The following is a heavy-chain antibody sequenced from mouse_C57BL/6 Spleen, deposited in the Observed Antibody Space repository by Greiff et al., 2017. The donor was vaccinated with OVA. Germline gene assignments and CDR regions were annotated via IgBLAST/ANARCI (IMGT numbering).Heavy chain of an antibody. CDR2: INPYNGGT. Sequence: EVQLQQSGPVLVKPGASVKMSCKASGYTFTDYYMNWVKQSHGKSLEWIGVINPYNGGTSYNQKFKGKATLTVDKSSSTAYMELNSLTSEDSAVYYCATYDYDPPFDYWGQGTTLTVSS. D-gene: IGHD2-4*01. V-gene: IGHV1-19*01. CDR3: ATYDYDPPFDY. CDR1: GYTFTDYY. J-gene: IGHJ2*01.